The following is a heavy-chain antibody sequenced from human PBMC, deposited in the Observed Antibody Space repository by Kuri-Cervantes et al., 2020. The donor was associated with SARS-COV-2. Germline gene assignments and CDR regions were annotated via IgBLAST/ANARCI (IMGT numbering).Heavy chain of an antibody. J-gene: IGHJ6*04. Sequence: KVSCKASGYTFTDYYMHWVRQAPGQGLEWMGIIIPGDSDTTYSPYFQGQVTISSDKSISTAFLQRSSLKASDTAVYYCARRASGDQVDDYHLDVWGKGTTVTVSS. CDR2: IIPGDSDT. CDR3: ARRASGDQVDDYHLDV. V-gene: IGHV5-51*01. CDR1: GYTFTDYY. D-gene: IGHD4-17*01.